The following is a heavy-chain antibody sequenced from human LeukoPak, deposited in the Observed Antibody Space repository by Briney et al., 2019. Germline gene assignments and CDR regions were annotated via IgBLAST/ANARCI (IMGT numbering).Heavy chain of an antibody. Sequence: PGGSLRLSCAASGFRFDDHGMSWVRQAPGKGLEWVSGINWNGGSTGYGDSVKGRFTISRGSAKNSLYLQMNSLRGEDTALYFCAGGDRNGWYFDYWGQGILVTVSS. D-gene: IGHD6-19*01. CDR3: AGGDRNGWYFDY. CDR2: INWNGGST. CDR1: GFRFDDHG. V-gene: IGHV3-20*04. J-gene: IGHJ4*02.